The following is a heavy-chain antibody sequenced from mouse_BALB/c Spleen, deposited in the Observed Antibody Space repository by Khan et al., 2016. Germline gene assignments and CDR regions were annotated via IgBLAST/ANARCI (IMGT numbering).Heavy chain of an antibody. CDR2: INPGSGGT. CDR3: VRYDGNYYAMDY. Sequence: QVRLQQSGAELVRPGTSVKVSCKASGYAFTNYLIEWVKQRPGQGLEWIGVINPGSGGTNYNEKFKGKATLTADKSSSTAYMQLSSLTSDDSAVYFCVRYDGNYYAMDYWGQGTSVTVSS. D-gene: IGHD2-3*01. V-gene: IGHV1-54*01. J-gene: IGHJ4*01. CDR1: GYAFTNYL.